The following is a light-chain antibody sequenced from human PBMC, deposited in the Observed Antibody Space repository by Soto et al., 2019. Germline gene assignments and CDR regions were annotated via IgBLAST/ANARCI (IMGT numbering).Light chain of an antibody. CDR2: DDS. CDR1: NIGSKS. Sequence: SYELAQPPSGSVAPGQTARITCGGNNIGSKSVHWYQQKPGQAPVLVVYDDSARPSGIPERFSGSNSGNTATLTISRVEAGDEADYYCQVWDSSSDPPYVFGTGTKVTVL. CDR3: QVWDSSSDPPYV. J-gene: IGLJ1*01. V-gene: IGLV3-21*02.